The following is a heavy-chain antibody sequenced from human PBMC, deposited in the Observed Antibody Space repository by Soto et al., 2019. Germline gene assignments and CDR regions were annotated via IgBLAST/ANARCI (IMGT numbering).Heavy chain of an antibody. CDR1: GFTFSSYL. Sequence: GGSLILSCAASGFTFSSYLMSLVRQAPGKGLEWVANIKQDGSEKYYVDSVKGRFTISRDNAKNSLYLQMNSLRAEDTAVYYCAITRVVDSALDYWGQGTPVTVSS. D-gene: IGHD2-15*01. J-gene: IGHJ4*02. V-gene: IGHV3-7*01. CDR2: IKQDGSEK. CDR3: AITRVVDSALDY.